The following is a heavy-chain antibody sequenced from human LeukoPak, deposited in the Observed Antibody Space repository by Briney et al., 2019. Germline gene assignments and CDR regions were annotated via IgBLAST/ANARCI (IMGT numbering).Heavy chain of an antibody. V-gene: IGHV3-33*01. J-gene: IGHJ4*02. CDR1: GFTFSSYG. CDR3: ARDHDHLFGYSSGWLDY. CDR2: IWYDGSNK. D-gene: IGHD6-19*01. Sequence: PGRSLRLSCAASGFTFSSYGMHWVRQAPGKGLEWVAVIWYDGSNKYYADSVKGRFTISRDNSKNTLYLQMNSLRAEDTAVYYCARDHDHLFGYSSGWLDYWGQGTLVTVSS.